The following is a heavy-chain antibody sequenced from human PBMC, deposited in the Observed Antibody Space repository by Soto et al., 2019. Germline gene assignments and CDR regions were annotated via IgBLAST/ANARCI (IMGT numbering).Heavy chain of an antibody. Sequence: EVQLVESGGGLVQPGGSLRLSCAASGFNFNNYAMHWVRQAPGKGLEWVSGINWNSGRIVYADSVKGRFTISRDNAKNSLYLQMNSLRPGDTALYYCAKGGNRHYDFWSDYWGQGTLVTVSS. CDR2: INWNSGRI. V-gene: IGHV3-9*01. D-gene: IGHD3-3*01. CDR1: GFNFNNYA. CDR3: AKGGNRHYDFWSDY. J-gene: IGHJ4*02.